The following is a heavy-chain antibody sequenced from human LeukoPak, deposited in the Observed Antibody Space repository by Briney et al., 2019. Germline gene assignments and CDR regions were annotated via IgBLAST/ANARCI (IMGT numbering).Heavy chain of an antibody. J-gene: IGHJ5*02. CDR2: IYTNGST. CDR1: VCSLSSGSYH. D-gene: IGHD5-18*01. V-gene: IGHV4-61*02. Sequence: PSQTLSLTCTVSVCSLSSGSYHGSWIRQPAGKGLEWLGRIYTNGSTNYNPSLKHRVTISVDTSKNQFSLKLSSVTAADMAVYYCAREGYSYGSNWFDPGGQGTLVTVSS. CDR3: AREGYSYGSNWFDP.